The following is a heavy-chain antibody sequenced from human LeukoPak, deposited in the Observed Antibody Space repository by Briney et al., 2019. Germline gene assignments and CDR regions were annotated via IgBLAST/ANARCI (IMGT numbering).Heavy chain of an antibody. Sequence: SETLSLTCTVSGGSFSSGGYYWSWIRQHPGKGLEWIGYIFYSGTTYYNPSLKSRVIISVDASKNQFSLRLSSVTAADTATYYCARLESSGYYVYWGQGTLVTVSS. D-gene: IGHD3-22*01. CDR3: ARLESSGYYVY. CDR1: GGSFSSGGYY. V-gene: IGHV4-31*03. CDR2: IFYSGTT. J-gene: IGHJ4*02.